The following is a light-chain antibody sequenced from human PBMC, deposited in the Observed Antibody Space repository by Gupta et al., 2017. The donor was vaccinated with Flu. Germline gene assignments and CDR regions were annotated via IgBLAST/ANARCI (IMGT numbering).Light chain of an antibody. J-gene: IGLJ2*01. V-gene: IGLV2-14*01. CDR1: SSDVGNSHY. CDR3: SCSKRGTDFVV. CDR2: DVS. Sequence: QSALTQPASVSGSPGQSITISCTGTSSDVGNSHYVSWYQQHPGKAPKLLIYDVSNRPSGVSSRCLGCKTGNNASPLTIGVQAEEEEDDYCSCSKRGTDFVVFGSGTKLTVL.